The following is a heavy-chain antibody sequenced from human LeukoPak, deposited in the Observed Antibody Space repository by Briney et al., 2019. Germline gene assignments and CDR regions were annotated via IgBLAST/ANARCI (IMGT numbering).Heavy chain of an antibody. CDR1: GGSFSGYY. V-gene: IGHV4-34*01. CDR2: INHSGST. D-gene: IGHD3-22*01. Sequence: PSETLSLTCAVYGGSFSGYYWSWIRQPPGKGLEWIGEINHSGSTNYNPSLKSRVTISVDTSKNQFSLKLSSVTAADTAVYYCASREMYYYDSSGYYYDAFDIWGQGTMVTVSS. J-gene: IGHJ3*02. CDR3: ASREMYYYDSSGYYYDAFDI.